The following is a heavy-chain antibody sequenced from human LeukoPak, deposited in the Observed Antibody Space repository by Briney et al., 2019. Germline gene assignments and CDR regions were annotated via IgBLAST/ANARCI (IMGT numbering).Heavy chain of an antibody. D-gene: IGHD4-11*01. Sequence: SETLSLTCTVSGGSISSSSYYWGWIRQPPGKGLGWIGSIYYSGSTYYNPSLKSRVTISVDTSKNQFSLKLSSVTAADTAVYYCARGTSTYSNYDRHYYYMDVWGKGTTVTVSS. CDR2: IYYSGST. V-gene: IGHV4-39*07. CDR1: GGSISSSSYY. J-gene: IGHJ6*03. CDR3: ARGTSTYSNYDRHYYYMDV.